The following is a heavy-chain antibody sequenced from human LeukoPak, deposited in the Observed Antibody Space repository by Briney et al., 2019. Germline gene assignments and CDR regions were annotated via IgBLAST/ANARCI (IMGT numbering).Heavy chain of an antibody. V-gene: IGHV1-2*06. CDR1: GYTFTGYY. CDR3: ARDRNDLWTGYYIWFDP. Sequence: ASVKVSCKASGYTFTGYYMHWVRQAPGQGLEWMGRINPNSGGTNYAQKFQGRVTMTRDTSISTAYMELSRLRSDDTAVYYCARDRNDLWTGYYIWFDPWGQGTLVTVSS. D-gene: IGHD3/OR15-3a*01. J-gene: IGHJ5*02. CDR2: INPNSGGT.